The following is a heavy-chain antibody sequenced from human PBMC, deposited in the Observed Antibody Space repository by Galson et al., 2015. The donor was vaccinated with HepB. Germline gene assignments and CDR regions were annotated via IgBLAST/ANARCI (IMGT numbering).Heavy chain of an antibody. J-gene: IGHJ3*02. V-gene: IGHV6-1*01. CDR1: GDSVSSNSAV. D-gene: IGHD2-8*01. Sequence: CAISGDSVSSNSAVWNWIRQSPSRGLEWLGRTYYRSKWYKDYALFVKSRITINADTSRNQISLTLSSVTAADTAVYYCARPLVLNGRFNPGVGPFHIWGHGTMVTVSA. CDR2: TYYRSKWYK. CDR3: ARPLVLNGRFNPGVGPFHI.